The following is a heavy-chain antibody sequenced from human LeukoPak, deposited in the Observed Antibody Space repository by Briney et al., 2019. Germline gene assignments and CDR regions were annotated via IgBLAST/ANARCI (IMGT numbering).Heavy chain of an antibody. CDR1: GGSFSGYY. CDR2: INHSGST. D-gene: IGHD4-17*01. CDR3: ARFFHDYGAVNWFDP. J-gene: IGHJ5*02. Sequence: SETLSLTCAVYGGSFSGYYWSWIRQPPGKRLEWIGEINHSGSTNYNPSLKSRVTISVDTSKNQFSLKLSSVTPADTAVYYCARFFHDYGAVNWFDPWGQGTLVTVSS. V-gene: IGHV4-34*01.